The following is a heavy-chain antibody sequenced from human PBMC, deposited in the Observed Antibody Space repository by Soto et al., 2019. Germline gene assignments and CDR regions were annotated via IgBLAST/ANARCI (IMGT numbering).Heavy chain of an antibody. CDR2: IYHSGST. J-gene: IGHJ5*02. CDR1: GGSISSSNW. D-gene: IGHD5-12*01. V-gene: IGHV4-4*02. Sequence: TSETLSLTCAVSGGSISSSNWWSWVRQPPGKGLEWIGEIYHSGSTNYNPSLKSRVTISVDKSKNQFSLKLSSVTAADMAVYYCARDPVDGYAFFDNWGQGALVTVSS. CDR3: ARDPVDGYAFFDN.